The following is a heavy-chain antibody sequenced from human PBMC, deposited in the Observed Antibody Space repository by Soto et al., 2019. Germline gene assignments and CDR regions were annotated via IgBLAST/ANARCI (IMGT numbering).Heavy chain of an antibody. CDR1: XXSFSGYY. CDR2: INNCGGT. Sequence: QQWGAGLLKPXXTLSLTXXXXXXSFSGYYWXXXXXXXXXXXXXXEEINNCGGTNYNSFLKSRVTISVDTSKNQSSLILYSVTAADTAVYYCARDRQYYQFWSGCQNEGPCAMDVWGQGTKVTVSS. V-gene: IGHV4-34*02. J-gene: IGHJ6*02. D-gene: IGHD3-3*02. CDR3: ARDRQYYQFWSGCQNEGPCAMDV.